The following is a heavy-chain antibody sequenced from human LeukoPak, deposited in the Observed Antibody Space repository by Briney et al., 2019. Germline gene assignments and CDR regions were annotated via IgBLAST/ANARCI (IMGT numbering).Heavy chain of an antibody. D-gene: IGHD6-25*01. J-gene: IGHJ6*02. Sequence: PGGSLGLSCAASGFTFSSYAMSWVRQAPGKGLEWVSAISGSGGSTYYADSVKGRFTISRDNSKNTLYLQMNSLRAEDTAVYYCAKSGGQRLAPLIYGMDVWGQGTTVTVSS. CDR1: GFTFSSYA. CDR3: AKSGGQRLAPLIYGMDV. CDR2: ISGSGGST. V-gene: IGHV3-23*01.